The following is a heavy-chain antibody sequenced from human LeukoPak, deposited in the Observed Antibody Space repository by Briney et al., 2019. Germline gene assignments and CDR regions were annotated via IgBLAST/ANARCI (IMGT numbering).Heavy chain of an antibody. D-gene: IGHD2-15*01. J-gene: IGHJ3*02. CDR3: ARDEEELLRHDGLDI. CDR2: ISGYNGNT. Sequence: GASVKVSCKASGYTFTSYGISWVRQAPGQGLEWMGWISGYNGNTNYAQKLQGRVTMATDTSTSTAYIELRSLRSDDTAVYYCARDEEELLRHDGLDIWGQGTMVTVS. CDR1: GYTFTSYG. V-gene: IGHV1-18*01.